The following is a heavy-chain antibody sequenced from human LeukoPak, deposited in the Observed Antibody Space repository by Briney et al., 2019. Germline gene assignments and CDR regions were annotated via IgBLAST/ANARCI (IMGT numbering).Heavy chain of an antibody. CDR2: IYPGDSDT. CDR3: ARSSSWYVSDY. Sequence: GESLQISCKGSGYSFTSYWIGWVRQMPAKGLEWMGIIYPGDSDTRYSPSFQSQVTISADKSISTAYLQWSSLKASDTAMYYCARSSSWYVSDYWGQGTLVTVSS. J-gene: IGHJ4*02. CDR1: GYSFTSYW. V-gene: IGHV5-51*01. D-gene: IGHD6-13*01.